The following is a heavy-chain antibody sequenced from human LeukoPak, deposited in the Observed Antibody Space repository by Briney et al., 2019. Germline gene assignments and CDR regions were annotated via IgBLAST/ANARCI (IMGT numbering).Heavy chain of an antibody. D-gene: IGHD3-22*01. CDR3: ASGYYYDSSGYYHLDY. V-gene: IGHV1-69*04. Sequence: GASVKVSCKASGGTFSSYAISWVRRAPGQGLEWMGRIIPILGIANYAQKFQGRVTITADKSTSTAYMELSSLRSEDTAVYYCASGYYYDSSGYYHLDYWGQGTLVTVSS. J-gene: IGHJ4*02. CDR2: IIPILGIA. CDR1: GGTFSSYA.